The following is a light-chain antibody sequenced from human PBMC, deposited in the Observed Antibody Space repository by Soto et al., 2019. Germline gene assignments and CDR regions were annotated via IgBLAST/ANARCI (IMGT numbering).Light chain of an antibody. CDR2: YDS. V-gene: IGLV3-21*04. CDR1: NIGSKS. Sequence: SYELTQPPSVSVGPGKTARITCGGNNIGSKSVHWYQQKPGQAPVLVIYYDSDRPSGIPERFSGSNSGNTATLTISRVEAGDEADYYCQVWDSSSDHVFGTGTKLTVL. CDR3: QVWDSSSDHV. J-gene: IGLJ1*01.